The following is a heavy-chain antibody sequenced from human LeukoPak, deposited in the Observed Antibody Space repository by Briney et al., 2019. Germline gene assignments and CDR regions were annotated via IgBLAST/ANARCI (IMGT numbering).Heavy chain of an antibody. CDR2: IYTSGST. D-gene: IGHD3-22*01. CDR1: GGSISSYY. J-gene: IGHJ4*02. CDR3: ARDVRYYYDSSGGGFDY. Sequence: SETLSLTCTVSGGSISSYYWSWTRQPAGKGLEWIGRIYTSGSTNYNASLKSRVTMSVDTSKNQFSLKLSSVTAADTAVYYCARDVRYYYDSSGGGFDYWGQGTLVTVSS. V-gene: IGHV4-4*07.